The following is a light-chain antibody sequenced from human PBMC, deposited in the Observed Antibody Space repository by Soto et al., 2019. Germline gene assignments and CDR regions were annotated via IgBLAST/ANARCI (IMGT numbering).Light chain of an antibody. V-gene: IGKV1-5*01. CDR2: DAS. CDR3: EQYNSYPWT. Sequence: DIQMTQSPSTLSASVGDRVTITCRASQTIFRWLAWYQQRPGKAPNLLISDASDLQSGVPSRFSGSGSGAEFTLTIGRLQPDDFATYYGEQYNSYPWTFGQGTKVEF. J-gene: IGKJ1*01. CDR1: QTIFRW.